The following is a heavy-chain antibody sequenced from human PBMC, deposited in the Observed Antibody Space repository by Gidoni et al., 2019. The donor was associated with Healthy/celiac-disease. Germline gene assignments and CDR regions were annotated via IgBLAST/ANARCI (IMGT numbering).Heavy chain of an antibody. CDR1: GFTCSSYA. CDR2: IGRNGGST. CDR3: ARGGLLLWFGELLDPTFDY. D-gene: IGHD3-10*01. J-gene: IGHJ4*02. Sequence: EVQLVESGGGLVQPGWSLRLSCAASGFTCSSYAMHWVRPAPGKGLEYVSAIGRNGGSTYYANSVKGRFTISRDNSKNTLYLQMGSLRAEDMAVYYCARGGLLLWFGELLDPTFDYWGQGTLVTVSS. V-gene: IGHV3-64*01.